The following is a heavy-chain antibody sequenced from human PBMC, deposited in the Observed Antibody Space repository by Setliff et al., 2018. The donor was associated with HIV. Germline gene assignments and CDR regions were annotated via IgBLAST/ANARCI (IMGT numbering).Heavy chain of an antibody. J-gene: IGHJ6*03. D-gene: IGHD3-22*01. CDR1: GFTFSNFW. Sequence: PGGSLRLSCAASGFTFSNFWMHWVRQAPGKGLEWVASVSPDGSRNHCVGSVKGRFTASRHNAKSSLYLQMNSLRAEDTAVYYCARDRRITMIVVVITNMDVWGKGTTVTVSS. V-gene: IGHV3-7*03. CDR3: ARDRRITMIVVVITNMDV. CDR2: VSPDGSRN.